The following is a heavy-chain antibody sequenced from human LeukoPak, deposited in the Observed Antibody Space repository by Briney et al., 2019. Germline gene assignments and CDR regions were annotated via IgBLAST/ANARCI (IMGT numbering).Heavy chain of an antibody. CDR3: AKAGVRYFDSSGLYAFDF. Sequence: SETLSLTCAVSGGSISSTSYYWAWIRQPPGKGLEWIGTIYYSGSTYHNPSLKSRVTMSVDTSRNQFSLKLSSVDAADTAVYYSAKAGVRYFDSSGLYAFDFWGQGTTVTVSS. CDR2: IYYSGST. D-gene: IGHD3-22*01. V-gene: IGHV4-39*01. CDR1: GGSISSTSYY. J-gene: IGHJ3*01.